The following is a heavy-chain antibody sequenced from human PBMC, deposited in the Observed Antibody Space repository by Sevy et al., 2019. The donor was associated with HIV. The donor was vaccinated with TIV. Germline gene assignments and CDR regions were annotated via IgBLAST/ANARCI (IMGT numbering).Heavy chain of an antibody. CDR3: AKERPVYSNYFCYYY. Sequence: GGSLRLSCAASGFTFSSYAMSWVRQAPGKGLEWVSAISGSGGSTYYADSVKGRFTISGDNSKNTLYLQMNILRADDTAVYYCAKERPVYSNYFCYYYWGQGTLVTVSS. D-gene: IGHD4-4*01. J-gene: IGHJ4*02. V-gene: IGHV3-23*01. CDR2: ISGSGGST. CDR1: GFTFSSYA.